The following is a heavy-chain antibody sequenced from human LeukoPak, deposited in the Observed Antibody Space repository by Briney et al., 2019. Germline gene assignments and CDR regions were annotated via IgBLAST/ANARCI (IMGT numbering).Heavy chain of an antibody. CDR3: ARLHCSGGSCRDY. J-gene: IGHJ4*02. CDR1: GFTFSAYS. CDR2: ISSSSSST. Sequence: GGSLRLSCAVSGFTFSAYSMNWVRQAPGKGLEWVSDISSSSSSTNYADSVKGRFTISRDNAKKSLYLQMNSLRDEDTAVYYCARLHCSGGSCRDYWGQGTLVTVSS. V-gene: IGHV3-48*02. D-gene: IGHD2-15*01.